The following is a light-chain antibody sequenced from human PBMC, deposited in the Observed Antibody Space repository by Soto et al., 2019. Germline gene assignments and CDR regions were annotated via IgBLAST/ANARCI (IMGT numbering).Light chain of an antibody. CDR2: GAS. V-gene: IGKV3-20*01. CDR3: HQYGRSPPA. Sequence: LSLSPGERAPLSCRASQSVGSSLAWYQQKPGQAPRLLIYGASNRATGIPARFSGSGSGTDFTLTISRLEPEEFAFNYWHQYGRSPPAFGKGTRVDIK. CDR1: QSVGSS. J-gene: IGKJ5*01.